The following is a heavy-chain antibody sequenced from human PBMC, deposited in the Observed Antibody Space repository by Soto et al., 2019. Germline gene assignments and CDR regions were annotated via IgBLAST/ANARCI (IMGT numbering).Heavy chain of an antibody. CDR2: IYSCGNT. V-gene: IGHV4-4*07. CDR3: ARDGSDSYGLDV. Sequence: WETLCLTCAVSGFSISSYDWSWVRQSSGKGLGWILLIYSCGNTQYNPSLKSRVTMSADTSKNQFSMRLNTVNAAETAVYYCARDGSDSYGLDVWGQRTTVSVSS. CDR1: GFSISSYD. D-gene: IGHD3-10*01. J-gene: IGHJ6*02.